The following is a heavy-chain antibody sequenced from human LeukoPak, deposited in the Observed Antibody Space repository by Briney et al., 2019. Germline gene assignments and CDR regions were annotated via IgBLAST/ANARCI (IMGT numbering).Heavy chain of an antibody. CDR1: GGTFSSYA. Sequence: SVKVPCKASGGTFSSYAISWVRQAPGQGLEWMGGIIPIFGTANYAQKFQGRVTITADESTSTAYMELSSLRSEDTAVYYCARDTSRVHCSSTSCPNHDAFDIWGQGTMVTVSS. J-gene: IGHJ3*02. V-gene: IGHV1-69*13. CDR2: IIPIFGTA. D-gene: IGHD2-2*01. CDR3: ARDTSRVHCSSTSCPNHDAFDI.